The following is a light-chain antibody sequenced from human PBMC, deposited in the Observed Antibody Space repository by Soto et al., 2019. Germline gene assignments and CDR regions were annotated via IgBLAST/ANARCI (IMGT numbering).Light chain of an antibody. Sequence: EIVMTQSPATLSMSPGERATLSCRASQSVGTNVAWFQQKPGQPPRLLMYGASTWASGIPVRFSGSGSGTDFTLTISSLQSEDFAIYYCRQYNTWTWTFGQGTKVDIK. V-gene: IGKV3-15*01. CDR3: RQYNTWTWT. J-gene: IGKJ1*01. CDR1: QSVGTN. CDR2: GAS.